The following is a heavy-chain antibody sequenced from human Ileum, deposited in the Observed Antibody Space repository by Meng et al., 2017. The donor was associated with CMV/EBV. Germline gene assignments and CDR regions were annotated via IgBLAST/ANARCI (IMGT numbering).Heavy chain of an antibody. J-gene: IGHJ4*02. CDR3: ARLIVVGPAAPFFDY. CDR2: IYYSGST. Sequence: SETLSLTCTVSGGSISSSSYYWGWIRQPPGKGLEWIGGIYYSGSTYYNPSLKSRVTISVDTSKNQFSLKLSSVTAADTAVYYCARLIVVGPAAPFFDYWGQGTLVTVSS. CDR1: GGSISSSSYY. V-gene: IGHV4-39*07. D-gene: IGHD2-2*01.